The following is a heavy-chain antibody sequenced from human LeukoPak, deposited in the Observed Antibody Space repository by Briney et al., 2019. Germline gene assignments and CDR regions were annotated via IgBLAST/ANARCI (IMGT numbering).Heavy chain of an antibody. CDR3: ARDGRNTYYYDSSGYYTGDWFDP. V-gene: IGHV1-2*02. Sequence: ASVKVSCKASGYTFTGYYMHWVRQAPGQGLEWMGWSNPNSGGTNYAQKFQGRVTMTRDTSISTAYMELSRLRSDDTAVYYCARDGRNTYYYDSSGYYTGDWFDPWGQGTLVTVSS. J-gene: IGHJ5*02. D-gene: IGHD3-22*01. CDR1: GYTFTGYY. CDR2: SNPNSGGT.